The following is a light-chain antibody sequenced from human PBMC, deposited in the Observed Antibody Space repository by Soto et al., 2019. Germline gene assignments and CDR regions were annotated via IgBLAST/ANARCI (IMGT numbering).Light chain of an antibody. CDR2: EGT. CDR3: SSYISSDVI. Sequence: QSALTQPASVSGSPGQSITISCTGTSSDIGNYNLVSWYQQHPGKVPKVIIYEGTKRPSGVSNSFSGSKSGNTASLTISGLQADDEADYYCSSYISSDVIFGGGTKLTVL. V-gene: IGLV2-23*01. J-gene: IGLJ2*01. CDR1: SSDIGNYNL.